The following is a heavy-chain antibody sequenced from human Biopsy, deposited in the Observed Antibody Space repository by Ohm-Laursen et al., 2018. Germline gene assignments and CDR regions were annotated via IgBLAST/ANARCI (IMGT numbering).Heavy chain of an antibody. CDR2: ISYDGSDK. D-gene: IGHD1-26*01. CDR3: ARGATGGELLVIPPFLDS. Sequence: SLRLSCAASRFDLRSHGMHWVRQAPGKGLEWVAVISYDGSDKYYADSVKGRFTISRDNSGNTLFLQMNSLRLEDTAVYWCARGATGGELLVIPPFLDSWGHGTLVTVSS. J-gene: IGHJ5*01. V-gene: IGHV3-30*03. CDR1: RFDLRSHG.